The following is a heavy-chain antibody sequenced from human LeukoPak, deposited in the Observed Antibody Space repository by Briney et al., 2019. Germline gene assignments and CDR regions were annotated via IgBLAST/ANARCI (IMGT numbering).Heavy chain of an antibody. J-gene: IGHJ4*02. CDR1: GFTFSSYW. Sequence: GGALRLSCAASGFTFSSYWMHWVRQAPGKGLVWVSRINSDGSSTSYAGSVKGRFTISRDNAKNTLYLQMNSLRAEDTAVYYCARDTDTVTTILDYWGQGTLVTVSS. CDR3: ARDTDTVTTILDY. D-gene: IGHD4-17*01. V-gene: IGHV3-74*01. CDR2: INSDGSST.